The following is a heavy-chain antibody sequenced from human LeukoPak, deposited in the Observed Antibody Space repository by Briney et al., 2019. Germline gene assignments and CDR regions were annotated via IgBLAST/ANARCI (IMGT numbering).Heavy chain of an antibody. CDR1: GFTFSSYW. CDR3: ARDLATVTEYYYYYYGMDV. Sequence: HSGGSLRLSCAASGFTFSSYWMHWVRQAPGMGLVWVSRINSDGSSTSYADSVKGRFTISRDNAKNTLYLQMNSLRAEDTAVYYCARDLATVTEYYYYYYGMDVWGQGTTVTVSS. J-gene: IGHJ6*02. V-gene: IGHV3-74*01. CDR2: INSDGSST. D-gene: IGHD4-17*01.